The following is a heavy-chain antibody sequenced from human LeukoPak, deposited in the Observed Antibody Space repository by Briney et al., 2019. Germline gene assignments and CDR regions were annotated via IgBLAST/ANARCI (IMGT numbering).Heavy chain of an antibody. Sequence: GGCLRLSCAASGFTFSSYAMSWVRQAPGKGLEWVSAISGSGGNTYYADSVKGRFTISRDKSKNTLYLQMNSLRAEDTAVYYCARMDYSSASDPIDSWGQGTLVTVSS. CDR1: GFTFSSYA. D-gene: IGHD6-19*01. CDR3: ARMDYSSASDPIDS. CDR2: ISGSGGNT. J-gene: IGHJ4*02. V-gene: IGHV3-23*01.